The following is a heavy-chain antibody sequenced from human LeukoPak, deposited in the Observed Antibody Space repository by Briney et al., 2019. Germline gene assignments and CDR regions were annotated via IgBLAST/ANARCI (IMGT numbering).Heavy chain of an antibody. Sequence: ASVKVSCKASGYTFTNFFMHWVRQAPGQGLEWMGCINANTGGTNYAQKFQGRVTITGDTSISTAYMELSSLRSDDTAVYYCARDWVGATTSFDHWGQGTLVTVSS. CDR1: GYTFTNFF. D-gene: IGHD1-26*01. CDR2: INANTGGT. V-gene: IGHV1-2*02. CDR3: ARDWVGATTSFDH. J-gene: IGHJ5*02.